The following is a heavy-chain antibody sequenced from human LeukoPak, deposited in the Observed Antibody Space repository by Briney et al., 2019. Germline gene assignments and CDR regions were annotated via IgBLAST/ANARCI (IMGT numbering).Heavy chain of an antibody. V-gene: IGHV3-74*01. Sequence: GESQRLSCAGSGFTFSRNWMHWVRQAPGKGLVWVSRISSDGSGTTYADSVKGRFTISRDNAKNTLYLQMNSLRAEDTAVYYCATSMGGYNWFDPWGQGTLVTVSS. CDR3: ATSMGGYNWFDP. J-gene: IGHJ5*02. CDR1: GFTFSRNW. D-gene: IGHD2/OR15-2a*01. CDR2: ISSDGSGT.